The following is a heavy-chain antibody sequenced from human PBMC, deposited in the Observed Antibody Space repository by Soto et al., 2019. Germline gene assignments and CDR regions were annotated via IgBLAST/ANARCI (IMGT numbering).Heavy chain of an antibody. D-gene: IGHD2-15*01. CDR1: GYSFTNYW. V-gene: IGHV5-51*01. J-gene: IGHJ6*02. CDR2: IYPGDSDS. Sequence: LKISCKGSGYSFTNYWIAWVRQMPGKGLEWMGIIYPGDSDSRYSPPFQGQVTISADKSISTAYLQWSSLKASDTAIYYCARQDYHGCGGGSCFPDVGYYYGMDVWGQGTTVTVSS. CDR3: ARQDYHGCGGGSCFPDVGYYYGMDV.